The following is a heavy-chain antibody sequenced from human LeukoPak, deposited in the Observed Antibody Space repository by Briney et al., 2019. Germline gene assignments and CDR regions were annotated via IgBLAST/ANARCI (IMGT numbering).Heavy chain of an antibody. CDR2: ISAYNGNT. Sequence: ASVKVSCKASGYTFTSYGISWVRQAPGQGLEWMGWISAYNGNTNYAQKLQGRVTMTTDTSTSTAYMELSSLRSDDTAVYYCAFGKYDFWSGYYEPNFDYWGQGTLVTVSS. CDR1: GYTFTSYG. D-gene: IGHD3-3*01. CDR3: AFGKYDFWSGYYEPNFDY. J-gene: IGHJ4*02. V-gene: IGHV1-18*01.